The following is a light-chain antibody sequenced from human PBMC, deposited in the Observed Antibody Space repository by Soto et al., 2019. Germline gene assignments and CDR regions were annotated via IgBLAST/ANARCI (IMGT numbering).Light chain of an antibody. CDR1: QSVSSSY. J-gene: IGKJ2*01. V-gene: IGKV3-20*01. Sequence: EIVLTQSPGTLSLSPGERATLSCRASQSVSSSYLAWYQQKPGQAPRLLIYGASSRATGIPDRFSGSGSGTDFTLTISRLEPEDFAVYYCQQYGSSPLLASNFGQGTKLEIK. CDR3: QQYGSSPLLASN. CDR2: GAS.